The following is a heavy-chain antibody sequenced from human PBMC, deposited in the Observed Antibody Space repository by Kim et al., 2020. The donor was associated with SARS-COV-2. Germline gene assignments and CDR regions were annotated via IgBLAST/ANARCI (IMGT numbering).Heavy chain of an antibody. J-gene: IGHJ6*03. CDR2: ISGDGGST. CDR1: GFTFDDYA. CDR3: AKSGDYYYDSSGYLYYYYYMDG. Sequence: GGSLRLSCAASGFTFDDYAMHWVRQAPGKGLEWVSLISGDGGSTYYADSVKGRFTISRDNSKNSLYLQMNSLRTEDTALYYCAKSGDYYYDSSGYLYYYYYMDGWGKGTTVTVSS. V-gene: IGHV3-43*02. D-gene: IGHD3-22*01.